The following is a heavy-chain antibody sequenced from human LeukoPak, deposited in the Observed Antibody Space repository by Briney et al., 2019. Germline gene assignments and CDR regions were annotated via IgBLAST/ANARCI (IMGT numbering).Heavy chain of an antibody. CDR2: TRNKANSYTT. V-gene: IGHV3-72*01. CDR1: GFTFSDHY. J-gene: IGHJ6*03. CDR3: ARVSHTVTTPTFARYKSVAYYYMDV. D-gene: IGHD4-17*01. Sequence: GGSLRLSCAASGFTFSDHYMDRVPQAPGKGLEWVGRTRNKANSYTTEYPASVKGIFTISRDDSKNSLYLQMNSLKTEGTAVYYCARVSHTVTTPTFARYKSVAYYYMDVWGKGTTVTVSS.